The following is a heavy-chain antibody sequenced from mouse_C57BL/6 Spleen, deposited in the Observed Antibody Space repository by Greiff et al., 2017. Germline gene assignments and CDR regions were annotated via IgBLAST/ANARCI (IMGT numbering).Heavy chain of an antibody. CDR1: GYTFTDYY. CDR2: IFPGSGSP. J-gene: IGHJ2*01. Sequence: QVQLQQSGPELVKPGASVKISCKASGYTFTDYYINWVKQRPGQGLEWIGWIFPGSGSPYYNEKFKGKATLTVDKSSSTAYMLLSSLTSEDSAVEFCARRIHYYGSSGDYLDYWGQGTTLTVSS. D-gene: IGHD1-1*01. CDR3: ARRIHYYGSSGDYLDY. V-gene: IGHV1-75*01.